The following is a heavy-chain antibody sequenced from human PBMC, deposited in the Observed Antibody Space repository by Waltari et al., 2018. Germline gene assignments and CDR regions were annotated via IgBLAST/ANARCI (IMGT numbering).Heavy chain of an antibody. J-gene: IGHJ4*02. D-gene: IGHD3-22*01. CDR1: GGTFSSYA. CDR2: IIPSFGTA. V-gene: IGHV1-69*01. CDR3: ARDRKYYYDSSGYYHFFDY. Sequence: QVQLVQSGAEVKKPGSSVKVSCKASGGTFSSYAISWVRQAPGQGLEWMGGIIPSFGTANYAQKFQGRVTITADESTSTAYMELSSLRSEDTAVYYCARDRKYYYDSSGYYHFFDYWGQGTLVTVSS.